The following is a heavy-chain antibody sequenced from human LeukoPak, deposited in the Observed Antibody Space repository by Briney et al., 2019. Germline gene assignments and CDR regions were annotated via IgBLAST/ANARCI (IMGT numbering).Heavy chain of an antibody. D-gene: IGHD5-24*01. CDR1: GGSFSGYY. CDR3: TRDGRWLQFYHRRHYFWFYP. V-gene: IGHV4-34*01. Sequence: SATLSLTCAVYGGSFSGYYWSWIRQTPGKGLEWIGEINHSGSTNYNPSLKRRVTISVDTSKNQFSLKLSSVTAADTAVYYCTRDGRWLQFYHRRHYFWFYPWAQGTLVTVSS. J-gene: IGHJ5*02. CDR2: INHSGST.